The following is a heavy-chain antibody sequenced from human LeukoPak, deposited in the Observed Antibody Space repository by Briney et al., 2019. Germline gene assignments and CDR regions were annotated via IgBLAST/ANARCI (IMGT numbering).Heavy chain of an antibody. CDR1: GYTFTSYG. D-gene: IGHD3-10*01. CDR2: ISANNGNT. Sequence: ASVKVSCKASGYTFTSYGISWVRQAPGQGLEWMGWISANNGNTNYAQKLQGRVTMTTDTSTSTAYMELRSLRSDDTAVYYCARDHVRGHSRYGSGSYIGRSWFDPWGQGTLVTVSS. V-gene: IGHV1-18*01. J-gene: IGHJ5*02. CDR3: ARDHVRGHSRYGSGSYIGRSWFDP.